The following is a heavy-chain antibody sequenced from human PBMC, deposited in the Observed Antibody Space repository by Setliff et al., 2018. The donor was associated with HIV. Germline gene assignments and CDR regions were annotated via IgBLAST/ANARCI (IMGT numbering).Heavy chain of an antibody. D-gene: IGHD3-10*01. Sequence: GGSLRLSCTASGFTFENYAMSWFRQVPGKGLEWVSSISGGGHNTYYADSVKGRFTISRDNSKNTLYLQLSSLRVEDTAIYHCAKVGNTMVLGIFGAAFDMWGQGTVVT. CDR3: AKVGNTMVLGIFGAAFDM. CDR1: GFTFENYA. V-gene: IGHV3-23*01. J-gene: IGHJ3*02. CDR2: ISGGGHNT.